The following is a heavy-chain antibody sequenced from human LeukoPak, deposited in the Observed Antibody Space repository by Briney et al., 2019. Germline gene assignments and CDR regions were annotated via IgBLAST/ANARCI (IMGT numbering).Heavy chain of an antibody. D-gene: IGHD4-11*01. CDR2: IYYSGST. V-gene: IGHV4-61*01. J-gene: IGHJ4*02. CDR1: GGSVSSGSYY. Sequence: PSETLSLTCTVSGGSVSSGSYYWRWIRQPPGKGLEWIGYIYYSGSTNYNPSLKSRVTISVDTSKNQFSLKLSSVTAADTAVYYCARTTPYYFDYWGQGTLVTVSS. CDR3: ARTTPYYFDY.